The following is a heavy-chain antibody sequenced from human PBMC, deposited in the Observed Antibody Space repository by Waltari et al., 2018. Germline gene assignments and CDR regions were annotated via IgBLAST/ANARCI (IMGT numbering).Heavy chain of an antibody. Sequence: QVQLQESGPGLVKPSQTLSLTCTVSGGSISSGGYYWSWIRQHPGKGLEWIGYIYYSGRTYYNPSLNSRVTISVDTSKNQFSLKLSSVTAADTAVYYCARRFWSGYSLDYWGQGTLVTVSS. CDR3: ARRFWSGYSLDY. J-gene: IGHJ4*02. V-gene: IGHV4-31*03. CDR2: IYYSGRT. D-gene: IGHD3-3*01. CDR1: GGSISSGGYY.